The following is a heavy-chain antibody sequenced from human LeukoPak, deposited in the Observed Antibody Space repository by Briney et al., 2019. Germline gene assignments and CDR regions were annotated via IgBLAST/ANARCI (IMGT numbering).Heavy chain of an antibody. Sequence: TLSLTCTVSGGSISSYYWSWIRQHPGKGLEWIGYIYYSGSTYYNPSLKSRLTMSVDTSKSQFSLKLSSVTAADTGVYYCARGAVRGVMDLDYWGQGTLVSVSS. D-gene: IGHD3-10*01. CDR1: GGSISSYY. CDR2: IYYSGST. J-gene: IGHJ4*02. CDR3: ARGAVRGVMDLDY. V-gene: IGHV4-31*03.